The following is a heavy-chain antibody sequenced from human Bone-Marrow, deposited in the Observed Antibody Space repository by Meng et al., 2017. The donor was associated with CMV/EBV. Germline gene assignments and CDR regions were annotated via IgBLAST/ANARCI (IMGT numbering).Heavy chain of an antibody. CDR3: AKRRIAAAGDFQD. CDR1: GFTFSSYG. V-gene: IGHV3-30*02. D-gene: IGHD6-13*01. J-gene: IGHJ1*01. Sequence: GESLKISCAASGFTFSSYGMHWVRQAPGKGLEWVAFIRYDGSNKYYADSVKGRFTISRDNSENTLYLQMNSLRAEDTAVYYCAKRRIAAAGDFQDWGQGTLVTVSS. CDR2: IRYDGSNK.